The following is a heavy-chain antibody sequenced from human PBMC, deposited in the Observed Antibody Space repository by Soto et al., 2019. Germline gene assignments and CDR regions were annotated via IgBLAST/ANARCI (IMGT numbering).Heavy chain of an antibody. CDR2: IYYSGSS. V-gene: IGHV4-39*01. CDR3: ARLDGTPYSSGWYFDY. J-gene: IGHJ4*02. CDR1: GGSISSSSYY. Sequence: TLSLTCTVSGGSISSSSYYWGWIRQPPGTGLEWIGSIYYSGSSYYNPSLKSRVTISVDTSKNQFSLKLSSVTAADTAVYYCARLDGTPYSSGWYFDYWGQGTLVTVSS. D-gene: IGHD6-19*01.